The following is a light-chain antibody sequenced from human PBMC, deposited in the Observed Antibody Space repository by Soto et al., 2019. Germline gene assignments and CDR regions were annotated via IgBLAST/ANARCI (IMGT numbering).Light chain of an antibody. CDR1: ESVSSN. CDR2: GAS. V-gene: IGKV3-15*01. Sequence: IVPKQSPAILSVSKGDRATLSCRASESVSSNVAWYQQKPGQTPRLLIYGASTRATGVPPRFSGSRSGTEFTLTISSLQSEDFAGYYCQQYATLPPYTFGHGAIVDI. J-gene: IGKJ2*01. CDR3: QQYATLPPYT.